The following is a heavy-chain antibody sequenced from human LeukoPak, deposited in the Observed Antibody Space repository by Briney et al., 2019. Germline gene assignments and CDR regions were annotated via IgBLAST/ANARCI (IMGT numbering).Heavy chain of an antibody. CDR2: INHSGST. Sequence: SETLSLTCAVYGGSFSGYYWSWIRQPPGKGLEWIGEINHSGSTNYNPSLKSRVTISVDTSKNQFSLKLSSVTAADTAVYYCARDRSDDGYNPYYFDYWGQGTLVTVSS. V-gene: IGHV4-34*01. CDR3: ARDRSDDGYNPYYFDY. D-gene: IGHD5-24*01. J-gene: IGHJ4*02. CDR1: GGSFSGYY.